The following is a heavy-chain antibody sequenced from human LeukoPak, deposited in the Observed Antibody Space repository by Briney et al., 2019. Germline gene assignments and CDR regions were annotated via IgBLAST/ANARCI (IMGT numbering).Heavy chain of an antibody. V-gene: IGHV4-59*02. Sequence: SETLSLTCTMSGGSVSDYYWSWIRQSPGKGLEWIGYIYHTGSTSYSPSLKSRVTISADTSQNQFSLKLSSVTAADTAVYYCASRKLGNDYWGQGTLVTVSS. CDR2: IYHTGST. J-gene: IGHJ4*02. D-gene: IGHD7-27*01. CDR1: GGSVSDYY. CDR3: ASRKLGNDY.